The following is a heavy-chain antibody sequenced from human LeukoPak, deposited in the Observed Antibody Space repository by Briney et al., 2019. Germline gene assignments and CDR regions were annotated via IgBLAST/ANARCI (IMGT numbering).Heavy chain of an antibody. D-gene: IGHD4-23*01. CDR2: INPNSGGT. Sequence: ASVKVSCKASGYTFTSYGISWVRQAPGQGLEWMGWINPNSGGTNYAQKFQGRVTMTGDTSISTAYMELSRLRSDDTAVYYCAREDYGGNGFDLDFDYWGQGTLVTVSS. CDR3: AREDYGGNGFDLDFDY. J-gene: IGHJ4*02. CDR1: GYTFTSYG. V-gene: IGHV1-2*02.